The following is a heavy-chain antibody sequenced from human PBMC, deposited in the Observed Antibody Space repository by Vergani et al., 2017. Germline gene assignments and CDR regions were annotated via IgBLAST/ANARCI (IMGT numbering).Heavy chain of an antibody. CDR3: ALGYCSGGSCGDAFDI. V-gene: IGHV3-74*01. J-gene: IGHJ3*02. CDR2: INTDGSST. D-gene: IGHD2-15*01. CDR1: GFTFSSYW. Sequence: EVQLVESGGGLVQPGGSLRLSCAASGFTFSSYWMHWVRQAPGKGLVWVSRINTDGSSTSYADSVKGRFTISRDNAKNTLYLQMNSLRPEDTAVYYCALGYCSGGSCGDAFDIWGQGTMVAVSS.